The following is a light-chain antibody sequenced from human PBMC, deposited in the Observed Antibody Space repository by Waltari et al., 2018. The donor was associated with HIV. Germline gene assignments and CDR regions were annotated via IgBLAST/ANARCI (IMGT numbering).Light chain of an antibody. CDR1: ALPKQY. CDR2: KDS. CDR3: QSPDSSGTWV. V-gene: IGLV3-25*03. J-gene: IGLJ3*02. Sequence: SHELTQPPSVSVSPGQTARITCSGDALPKQYAYWYQQKPGQAPVLVIYKDSERHSGIPERFSGVSSGTIVTLTISGVQAEDEADYYCQSPDSSGTWVFGGGSKLTVL.